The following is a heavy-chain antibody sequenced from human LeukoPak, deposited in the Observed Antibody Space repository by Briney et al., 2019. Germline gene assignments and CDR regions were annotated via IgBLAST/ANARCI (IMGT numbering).Heavy chain of an antibody. CDR3: ASFGTGDLTTN. D-gene: IGHD7-27*01. J-gene: IGHJ4*02. V-gene: IGHV4-34*01. Sequence: SSETLSLTCAVYGGSFRGYYWSWIRQPPGKGLEWIGEINHSGSTNYNPSLKSRVTISVDTSKNQFSLKLSSVTAADTAVYYCASFGTGDLTTNWGQGTLVTVSS. CDR2: INHSGST. CDR1: GGSFRGYY.